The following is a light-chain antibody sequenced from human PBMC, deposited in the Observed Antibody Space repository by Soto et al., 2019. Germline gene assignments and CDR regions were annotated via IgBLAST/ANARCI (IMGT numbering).Light chain of an antibody. CDR3: QKYNSAPRT. Sequence: DIQMTQSPSSLSASVGDRVTITCRASQGISNYLAWYQQKTGKVPKLLIYATSTLQSGVPSRFSGSGSGTYFTLTISSLQPEDVATYYCQKYNSAPRTFGQGTKVEIK. CDR2: ATS. J-gene: IGKJ1*01. V-gene: IGKV1-27*01. CDR1: QGISNY.